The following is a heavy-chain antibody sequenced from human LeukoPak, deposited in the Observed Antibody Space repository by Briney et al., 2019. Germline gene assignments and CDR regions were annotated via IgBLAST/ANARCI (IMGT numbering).Heavy chain of an antibody. D-gene: IGHD3-9*01. CDR3: VKWDYDILTGSFDY. Sequence: PGGSLRLSCSASGFTFSSYAMHWVRQAPGKGLEYVSAISSNGGSTYYADSVKGRFTISRDNSKNTLYLQMSSPRAEDTAVYYCVKWDYDILTGSFDYWGQGTLVTVSS. V-gene: IGHV3-64D*06. CDR1: GFTFSSYA. CDR2: ISSNGGST. J-gene: IGHJ4*02.